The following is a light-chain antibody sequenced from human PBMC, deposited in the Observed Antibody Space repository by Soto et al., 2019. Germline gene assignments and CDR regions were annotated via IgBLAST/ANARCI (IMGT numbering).Light chain of an antibody. J-gene: IGLJ2*01. V-gene: IGLV2-14*03. CDR1: SSYISSYNY. Sequence: QSALTQPASVSGSPGQSITISCTTSSSYISSYNYVSWYRQHTGKAPRLIIYDVSSRPSGISNRFSGSKSGNTVSLTISGLQAEDEADYFCSSYTISSTVVFGGGTKLTVL. CDR2: DVS. CDR3: SSYTISSTVV.